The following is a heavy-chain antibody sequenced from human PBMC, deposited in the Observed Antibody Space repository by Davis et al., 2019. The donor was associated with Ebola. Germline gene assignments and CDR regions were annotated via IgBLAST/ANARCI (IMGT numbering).Heavy chain of an antibody. J-gene: IGHJ6*04. CDR1: GFTFDDYT. CDR3: AKDLRDCSSTSCYVDYYYYGMDV. Sequence: PGGSLRLSCAASGFTFDDYTMHWVRQAPGKGLEWVSLISWDGGSTYYADSVKGRFTISRDNSKNSLYLQMNSLRTEDTALYYCAKDLRDCSSTSCYVDYYYYGMDVWGKGTTVTVSS. CDR2: ISWDGGST. V-gene: IGHV3-43*01. D-gene: IGHD2-2*01.